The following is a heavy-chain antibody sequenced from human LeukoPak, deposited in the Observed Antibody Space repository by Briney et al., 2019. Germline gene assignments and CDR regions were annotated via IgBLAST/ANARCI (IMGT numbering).Heavy chain of an antibody. J-gene: IGHJ4*02. CDR2: INPSGGST. Sequence: GASVNVSCKASGYTFTSYYMHWVRQAPGQGLEWMGIINPSGGSTSYAQKFQGRVTMTRDTSTSTVYMELSSLRSDDTAVYYCARADTAMAIDYWGQGTLVTVSS. D-gene: IGHD5-18*01. CDR1: GYTFTSYY. CDR3: ARADTAMAIDY. V-gene: IGHV1-46*01.